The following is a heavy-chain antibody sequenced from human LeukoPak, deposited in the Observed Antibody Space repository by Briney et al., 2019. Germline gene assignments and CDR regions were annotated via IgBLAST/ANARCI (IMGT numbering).Heavy chain of an antibody. CDR3: ARVPLLVGATNAFDI. Sequence: ASVKVSCKASGYTFTSYAMNWVRQAPGQGLEWMGWISAYNGNTNYAQKLQGRVTMTTDTSTSTAYMELRSLRPDDTAVYYCARVPLLVGATNAFDIWGQGTMVTVSS. V-gene: IGHV1-18*01. D-gene: IGHD1-26*01. CDR1: GYTFTSYA. CDR2: ISAYNGNT. J-gene: IGHJ3*02.